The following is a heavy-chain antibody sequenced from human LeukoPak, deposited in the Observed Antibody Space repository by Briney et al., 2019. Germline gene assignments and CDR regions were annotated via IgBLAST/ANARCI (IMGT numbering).Heavy chain of an antibody. J-gene: IGHJ6*02. CDR2: IYYSGST. CDR3: AREIPQYGMDV. CDR1: GGSISSYY. D-gene: IGHD2-2*02. V-gene: IGHV4-59*01. Sequence: SETLSLTCTVSGGSISSYYRSWIRQPPGKGLEWIGYIYYSGSTNYNPSLKSRVTISVDTSKNQFSLKPSSVTAADTAVYYCAREIPQYGMDVWGQGTTVTVSS.